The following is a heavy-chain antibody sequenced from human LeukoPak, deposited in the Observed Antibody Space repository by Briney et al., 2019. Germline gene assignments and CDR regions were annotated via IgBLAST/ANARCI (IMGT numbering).Heavy chain of an antibody. Sequence: SETLSLTCTVSGGSISSYYWSWIRQPAGKGLEWIGRIYTSGSTDYNPSLKSRVTMSVDTSKNQFSLKLSSVTAADTAVYYCAREGTGEPDRSFDYWGQGTLVTVSS. J-gene: IGHJ4*02. V-gene: IGHV4-4*07. D-gene: IGHD3-16*01. CDR3: AREGTGEPDRSFDY. CDR2: IYTSGST. CDR1: GGSISSYY.